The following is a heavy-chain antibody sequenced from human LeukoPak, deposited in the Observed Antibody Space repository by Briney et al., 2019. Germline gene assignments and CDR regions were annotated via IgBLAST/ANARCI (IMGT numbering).Heavy chain of an antibody. CDR3: ASYGYSGYDFPFDY. D-gene: IGHD5-12*01. J-gene: IGHJ4*02. Sequence: PSETLSLTXTVSGYSISSGYYWGWIRQPPGKGLEWIGSIYHSGSTYYNPSLKSRVTISVDTSKNQFSLKLSSVTAADTAVYYCASYGYSGYDFPFDYWGQGTLVTVSS. CDR2: IYHSGST. V-gene: IGHV4-38-2*02. CDR1: GYSISSGYY.